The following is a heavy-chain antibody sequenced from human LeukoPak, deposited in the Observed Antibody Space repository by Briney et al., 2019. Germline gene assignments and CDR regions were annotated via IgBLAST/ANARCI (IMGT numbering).Heavy chain of an antibody. Sequence: SVKVSCKASEGTFSSYAISWVRKAPGPGLEWMGGIIPIFGTANYAQKFQGRVTITADESTSTAYMELSSLRSEDTAVYYCASFPYYYDSSGPLGYWGQGTLVTVSS. V-gene: IGHV1-69*13. CDR2: IIPIFGTA. CDR3: ASFPYYYDSSGPLGY. J-gene: IGHJ4*02. D-gene: IGHD3-22*01. CDR1: EGTFSSYA.